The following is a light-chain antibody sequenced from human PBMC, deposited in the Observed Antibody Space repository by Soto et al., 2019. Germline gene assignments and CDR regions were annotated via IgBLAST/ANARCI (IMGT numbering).Light chain of an antibody. Sequence: QSALTQPASVSGSPGQSITISCTGTSSDVGGYNYVSWYQQHPGKAPKLMICEVSNRPSGVSNRFSGSKSGNTASLTISGLQSEDEADYYCSSYTSSSTHGFGSGTKVTVL. J-gene: IGLJ1*01. CDR3: SSYTSSSTHG. V-gene: IGLV2-14*01. CDR1: SSDVGGYNY. CDR2: EVS.